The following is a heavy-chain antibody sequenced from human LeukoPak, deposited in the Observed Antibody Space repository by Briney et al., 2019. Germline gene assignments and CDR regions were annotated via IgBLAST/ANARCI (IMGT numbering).Heavy chain of an antibody. CDR2: ISWNSGSI. V-gene: IGHV3-9*01. CDR1: GFTFGDYA. D-gene: IGHD6-19*01. J-gene: IGHJ3*02. CDR3: AKDMSSGGIAVAGLGAFDI. Sequence: GRSLRLSCAASGFTFGDYAMHWVRQAPGQGLELVSGISWNSGSIGYADSVKGRFTISRDNAKNSLYLQMNSLRAEDTALYYCAKDMSSGGIAVAGLGAFDIWGQGTMVTVSS.